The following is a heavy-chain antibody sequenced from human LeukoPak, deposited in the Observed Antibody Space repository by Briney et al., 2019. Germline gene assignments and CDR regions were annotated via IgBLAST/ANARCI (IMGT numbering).Heavy chain of an antibody. Sequence: PGGSLRLSCVASGFSFSTYDMYWVRQAAGRGPEWVSAIGTNEDTFYLGSVKDRFTISRENGKNSLYLQMNSLRVDDTAVYYRVREWRGIASHYHGMDVWGQGTTVTVSS. J-gene: IGHJ6*02. D-gene: IGHD6-13*01. V-gene: IGHV3-13*01. CDR3: VREWRGIASHYHGMDV. CDR2: IGTNEDT. CDR1: GFSFSTYD.